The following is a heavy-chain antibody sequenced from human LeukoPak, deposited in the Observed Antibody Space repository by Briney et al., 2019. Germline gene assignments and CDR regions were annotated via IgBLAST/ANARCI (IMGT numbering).Heavy chain of an antibody. CDR1: GGTFSTYA. Sequence: SVKVSCKASGGTFSTYAISWVRQAAGHGLEWVGRIVPILGTANYAQNFQGRVTITADRSTTTAYMELSSLRSEDTAVYYCARVPQGSSWPYYFDYWGQGTLVTVSS. J-gene: IGHJ4*02. CDR2: IVPILGTA. D-gene: IGHD6-13*01. CDR3: ARVPQGSSWPYYFDY. V-gene: IGHV1-69*04.